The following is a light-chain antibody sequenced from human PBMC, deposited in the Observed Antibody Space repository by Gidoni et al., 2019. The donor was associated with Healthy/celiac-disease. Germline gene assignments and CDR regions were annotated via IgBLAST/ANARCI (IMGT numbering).Light chain of an antibody. V-gene: IGKV3-11*01. Sequence: EIVLTQSPATLSMSPGEIDTLSCRASQSVSSYLAGDQKKPGQAPSVLIYDASKRSTGIPSRFSGSGSGTDFTLTISSLEPEDFAVYYCQHRSNWPPYTFGQGTKLEIK. CDR3: QHRSNWPPYT. J-gene: IGKJ2*01. CDR1: QSVSSY. CDR2: DAS.